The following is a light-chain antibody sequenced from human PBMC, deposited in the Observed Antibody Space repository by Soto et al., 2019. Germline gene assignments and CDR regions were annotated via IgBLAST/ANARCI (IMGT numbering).Light chain of an antibody. CDR1: QSVSRRY. Sequence: EIVFTQSPGTLYLSPGERATLSCRASQSVSRRYLAWYQQKHGQAPRLLIYGASSRETGIPDRFSGSGAGTECTLTISRLEPEDFEVDYCQQYGSSMWTFGQGTKVDIK. V-gene: IGKV3-20*01. CDR3: QQYGSSMWT. J-gene: IGKJ1*01. CDR2: GAS.